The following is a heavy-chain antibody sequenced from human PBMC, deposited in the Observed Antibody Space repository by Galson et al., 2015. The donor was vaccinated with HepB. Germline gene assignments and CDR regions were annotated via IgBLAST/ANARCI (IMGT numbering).Heavy chain of an antibody. Sequence: SVKVSCKASGYTFTNYYVHWVRQAPGQGLEWMGIINPSGGSSNYALKFQGRATMTRDTSASTVYMELSGLRSEDTAVYWCTRGFLHDYYATSVFYFHPRGGFEYWGQGTLVTVSS. D-gene: IGHD3-10*01. CDR2: INPSGGSS. CDR1: GYTFTNYY. V-gene: IGHV1-46*03. CDR3: TRGFLHDYYATSVFYFHPRGGFEY. J-gene: IGHJ4*02.